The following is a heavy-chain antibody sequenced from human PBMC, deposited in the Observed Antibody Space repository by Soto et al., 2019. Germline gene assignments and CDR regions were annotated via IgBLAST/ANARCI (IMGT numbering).Heavy chain of an antibody. V-gene: IGHV3-23*01. Sequence: EVQLLESGGGLVQPGGSLRLSCAASGFTFSSFAMRWVRQAPGQGLDWVSTITDAGDTTYYADSVKGRFTISRDDSKNTLYLRMNSLRAEDTALYYCAKSWIPRGQQLVIDYYVSVWGKGTTVTVSS. J-gene: IGHJ6*03. D-gene: IGHD6-13*01. CDR3: AKSWIPRGQQLVIDYYVSV. CDR1: GFTFSSFA. CDR2: ITDAGDTT.